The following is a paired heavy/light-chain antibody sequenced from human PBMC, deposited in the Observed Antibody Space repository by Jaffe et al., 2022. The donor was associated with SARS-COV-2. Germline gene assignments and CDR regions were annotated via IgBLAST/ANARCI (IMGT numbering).Light chain of an antibody. CDR2: LGS. J-gene: IGKJ2*01. V-gene: IGKV2-28*01. CDR1: QSLLHSNGYKY. Sequence: DIVMTQSPLSLPVTPGEPASIFCRSSQSLLHSNGYKYLDWYLQKPGQSPQLLIYLGSNRATGVPDRFSGSGSDTDFTLKISRVEAEDVGVYYCMQALRAPPTFGQGTKLEIK. CDR3: MQALRAPPT.
Heavy chain of an antibody. CDR3: ARGPVFVAPYYYFGMDA. CDR2: INPNTGST. CDR1: GYTFTGHY. Sequence: QVRLVQSGAEVENPGASVQVSCRTSGYTFTGHYIHWVRQAPGQGLEWMGWINPNTGSTDVAQKFQGWVTLTRDTSTRTAYMELRRLKSDDTAVYYCARGPVFVAPYYYFGMDAWGQGTTVTVSS. J-gene: IGHJ6*02. D-gene: IGHD3-10*02. V-gene: IGHV1-2*04.